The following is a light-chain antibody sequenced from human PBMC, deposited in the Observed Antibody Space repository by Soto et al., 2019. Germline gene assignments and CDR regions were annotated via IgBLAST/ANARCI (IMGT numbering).Light chain of an antibody. V-gene: IGKV3-20*01. J-gene: IGKJ1*01. CDR1: QSVSSSH. CDR3: QQYGSSPRT. Sequence: EIVLSQSPGTLSLSPGERATLSCRASQSVSSSHLAWYQQKPGQAPRLLISGASSRATGIPDRFTGTGSGTDFTLTISRLEPEDFAVYYCQQYGSSPRTFGQGTKV. CDR2: GAS.